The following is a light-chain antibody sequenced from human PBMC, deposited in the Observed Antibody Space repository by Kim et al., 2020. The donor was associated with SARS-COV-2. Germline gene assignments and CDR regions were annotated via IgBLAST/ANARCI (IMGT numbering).Light chain of an antibody. V-gene: IGKV3-11*01. J-gene: IGKJ5*01. Sequence: ESVLTQSPATLSLSPGERATLSCRASQSIGNCLAWYQQRPGQAPRLLIFDSSHRAPGIPARFSGSGSGTDFTLTISSLEPEDFAVYYCKKLNQFTFGQGTRVEIK. CDR3: KKLNQFT. CDR1: QSIGNC. CDR2: DSS.